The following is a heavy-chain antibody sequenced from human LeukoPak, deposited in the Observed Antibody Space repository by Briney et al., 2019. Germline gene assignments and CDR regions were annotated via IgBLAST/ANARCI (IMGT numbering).Heavy chain of an antibody. CDR2: IYHSGST. V-gene: IGHV4-38-2*01. J-gene: IGHJ4*02. CDR1: GYSISSGYY. D-gene: IGHD1-26*01. CDR3: ARSRYSGSLYYFDY. Sequence: SETLSLTCAVSGYSISSGYYWGWIPQPPGKGLEWIGSIYHSGSTYYNPSLKSRVTISVDTSKNQFSLKLSSVTAADTAVYYCARSRYSGSLYYFDYWGQGTLVTVSS.